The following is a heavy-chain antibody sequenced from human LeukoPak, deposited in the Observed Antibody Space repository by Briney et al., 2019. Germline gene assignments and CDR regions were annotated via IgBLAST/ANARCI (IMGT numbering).Heavy chain of an antibody. Sequence: PGGSLRLSCAASGFTFSSYGMHWVRQAPGKGLEWVAVISYDGSNKYYADSVKGRFTISRDNSKNTLYLQMNSLRAEDTAVYYCAKGRESGYSYGYWEGDYWGQGTLVTVSS. J-gene: IGHJ4*02. CDR3: AKGRESGYSYGYWEGDY. CDR1: GFTFSSYG. V-gene: IGHV3-30*18. D-gene: IGHD5-18*01. CDR2: ISYDGSNK.